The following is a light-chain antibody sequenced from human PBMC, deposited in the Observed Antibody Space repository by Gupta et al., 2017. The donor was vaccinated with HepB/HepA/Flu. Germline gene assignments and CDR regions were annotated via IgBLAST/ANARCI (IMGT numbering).Light chain of an antibody. CDR3: QSYDSSLRV. CDR1: SSNIGAGYD. CDR2: GNS. Sequence: ISCTGSSSNIGAGYDVHWYQQFPGTAPKLLIYGNSNRPSGVPDRFSGSKSGTSASLAITGLQAEDEADYYCQSYDSSLRVFGGGTKLTVL. J-gene: IGLJ3*02. V-gene: IGLV1-40*01.